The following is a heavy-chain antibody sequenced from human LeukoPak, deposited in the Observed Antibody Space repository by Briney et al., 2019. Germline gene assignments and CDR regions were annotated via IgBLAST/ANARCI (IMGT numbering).Heavy chain of an antibody. CDR2: IYHSGST. D-gene: IGHD6-13*01. J-gene: IGHJ6*03. Sequence: SETLSLTCTVSGYSISSGYYWGRIRQPPGKGLEWIGSIYHSGSTYYNPSLKSRVTISVDTSKNQFSLKLSSVTAADTAVYYCASRDPYSSSWYPPDYYYYYYMDVWGKGTTVTVSS. CDR1: GYSISSGYY. V-gene: IGHV4-38-2*02. CDR3: ASRDPYSSSWYPPDYYYYYYMDV.